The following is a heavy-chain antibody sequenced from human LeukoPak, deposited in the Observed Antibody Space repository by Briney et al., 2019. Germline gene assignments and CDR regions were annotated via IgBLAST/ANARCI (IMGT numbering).Heavy chain of an antibody. CDR2: IYYSGST. CDR1: GGSISSYY. D-gene: IGHD3-3*01. CDR3: ARGIAFWSGSLRYYFDY. V-gene: IGHV4-59*01. J-gene: IGHJ4*02. Sequence: SETLSLTCTVSGGSISSYYWSWIRQPPGKGLEWIGYIYYSGSTNYNPSLKSRVTISVDTSKNQFSLKLSSVTAADTAVYYCARGIAFWSGSLRYYFDYWGQGTLVTVSS.